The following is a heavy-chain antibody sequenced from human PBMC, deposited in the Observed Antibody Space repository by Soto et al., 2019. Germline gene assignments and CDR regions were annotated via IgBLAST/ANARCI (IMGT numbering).Heavy chain of an antibody. Sequence: ETLSLTFTVSVGSISSYYWSWIRQPPGKGLEWIGYIYYSGSTNYNPSLKSRVTISVDTSKNQFSLKLSSVTAADTAVYYCARDSDYGDYYGMDVWGQGTTVTVSS. CDR1: VGSISSYY. CDR2: IYYSGST. V-gene: IGHV4-59*01. J-gene: IGHJ6*02. D-gene: IGHD4-17*01. CDR3: ARDSDYGDYYGMDV.